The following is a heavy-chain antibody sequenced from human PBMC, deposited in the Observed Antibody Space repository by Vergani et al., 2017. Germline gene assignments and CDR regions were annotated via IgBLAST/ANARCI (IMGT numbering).Heavy chain of an antibody. D-gene: IGHD2-21*02. CDR1: GYRFTRYW. J-gene: IGHJ4*02. V-gene: IGHV5-51*01. Sequence: EVPLVQSGAAVKKPGESLKISCEGSGYRFTRYWIAWVRQMPGKGLEWMGIIYPGDSDTRYSPSFQGQVTISADKSISTAYLQWSSLKASDTAMYYCARRDCGGDCYAPDFDYWGQGTLVTVSS. CDR2: IYPGDSDT. CDR3: ARRDCGGDCYAPDFDY.